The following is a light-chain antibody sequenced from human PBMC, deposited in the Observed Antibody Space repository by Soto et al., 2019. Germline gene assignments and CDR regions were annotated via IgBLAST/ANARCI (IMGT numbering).Light chain of an antibody. Sequence: SYELTQSPSVSVSPGQTARITCSGDALPMQFAHWYQQKPGQAPFLVMYKDNERPSGIPERFSGSTSGTTVTLTISGVQAEDEADYYCQSADSSGTYVVFGGGTKLTVL. V-gene: IGLV3-25*02. CDR2: KDN. CDR3: QSADSSGTYVV. CDR1: ALPMQF. J-gene: IGLJ3*02.